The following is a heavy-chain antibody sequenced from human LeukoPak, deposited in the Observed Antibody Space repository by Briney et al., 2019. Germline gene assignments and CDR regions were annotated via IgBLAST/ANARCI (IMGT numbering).Heavy chain of an antibody. CDR2: INHSGST. D-gene: IGHD5-18*01. CDR3: ARVPRGDTAMADY. J-gene: IGHJ4*02. V-gene: IGHV4-34*01. CDR1: GGSFSGYY. Sequence: SETLSLTCAVYGGSFSGYYWSWIRQPPGRGLEWIGEINHSGSTNYNSSPKSRVTISVDTSKNQFSLKLSSVTAADTAVYYCARVPRGDTAMADYWGQGTLVTVSS.